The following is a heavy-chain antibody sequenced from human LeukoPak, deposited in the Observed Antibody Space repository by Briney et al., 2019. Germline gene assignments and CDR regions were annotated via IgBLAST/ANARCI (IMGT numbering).Heavy chain of an antibody. CDR2: IKQDGSEK. Sequence: GGSLRLSCAASGFTFSSYWMSWVRQAPGKGLEWVASIKQDGSEKYYVDSVKGRFTISRDNAKNSLYLQMNSLRAEDTAVYYCAKGPGIAARPYYFDYWGQGTLVTVSS. V-gene: IGHV3-7*03. D-gene: IGHD6-6*01. J-gene: IGHJ4*02. CDR3: AKGPGIAARPYYFDY. CDR1: GFTFSSYW.